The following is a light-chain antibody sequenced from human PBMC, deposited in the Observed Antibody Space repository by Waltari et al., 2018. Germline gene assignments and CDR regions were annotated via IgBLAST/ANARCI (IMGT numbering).Light chain of an antibody. CDR2: RAS. Sequence: DIQMTQSPSTLSASVGDRVTITCRASQSISIWLAWYPPKPGRAPELLIYRASYLESGVPSRFSGSGSGTEFTLTISSLQPDDFATYYCQQYKTYYTFGQGTKLEIK. J-gene: IGKJ2*01. CDR3: QQYKTYYT. V-gene: IGKV1-5*03. CDR1: QSISIW.